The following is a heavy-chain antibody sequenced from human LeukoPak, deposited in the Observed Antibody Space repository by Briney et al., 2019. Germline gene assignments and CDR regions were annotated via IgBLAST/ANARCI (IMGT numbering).Heavy chain of an antibody. CDR2: FDPEDGET. D-gene: IGHD5-12*01. Sequence: ASVTVSCMVCGYTLTELSMHWVGQPPAKGVAGMGGFDPEDGETIYAQKFQGRVTMTEDTSTDTAYMELSSLRSEDTDVYYCATAPIDSSGYYYDYWGQGTLVTVSS. CDR1: GYTLTELS. V-gene: IGHV1-24*01. J-gene: IGHJ4*02. CDR3: ATAPIDSSGYYYDY.